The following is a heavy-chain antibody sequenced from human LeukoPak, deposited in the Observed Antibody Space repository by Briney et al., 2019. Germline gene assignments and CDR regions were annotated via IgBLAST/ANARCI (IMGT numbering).Heavy chain of an antibody. CDR1: GLTFSSYA. Sequence: GRSLRLSCAASGLTFSSYAMHWVRQAPGKGLEWVAVISYDGSNKYYADSVKGRFTISRDNSKNTLYLQMNSLRAEDTAVYYCARDSDYCGSGSYYTSGPGHYYGMDVWGQGTTVTVSS. D-gene: IGHD3-10*01. CDR3: ARDSDYCGSGSYYTSGPGHYYGMDV. J-gene: IGHJ6*02. CDR2: ISYDGSNK. V-gene: IGHV3-30-3*01.